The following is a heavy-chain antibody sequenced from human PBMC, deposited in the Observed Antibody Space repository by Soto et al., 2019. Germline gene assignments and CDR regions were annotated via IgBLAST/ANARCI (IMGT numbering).Heavy chain of an antibody. CDR2: IKQDGSEK. V-gene: IGHV3-7*03. Sequence: LRLSCAASGFTFSSYWMSWVRQAPGKGLEWVANIKQDGSEKYYVDSVKGRFTISRDNAKNSLYLQMNSLRAEDTAVYYCARDGDEAGWFVYYYYGMDVWGQGTTVTVSS. CDR3: ARDGDEAGWFVYYYYGMDV. CDR1: GFTFSSYW. D-gene: IGHD3-10*01. J-gene: IGHJ6*02.